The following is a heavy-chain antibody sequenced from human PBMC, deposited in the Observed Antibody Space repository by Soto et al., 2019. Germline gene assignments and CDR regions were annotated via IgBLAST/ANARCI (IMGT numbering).Heavy chain of an antibody. CDR1: GYTFTIYA. D-gene: IGHD3-10*01. CDR2: INAGNGNT. Sequence: ASVKVSCKASGYTFTIYAMHWVRQAPGQRLEWMGWINAGNGNTNYAQNLQGRVFMTADTSTNTAYMELRSLRSDDTAIYYCTREGSAPYYYYGMDAWGQGTTVTVSS. CDR3: TREGSAPYYYYGMDA. J-gene: IGHJ6*02. V-gene: IGHV1-3*01.